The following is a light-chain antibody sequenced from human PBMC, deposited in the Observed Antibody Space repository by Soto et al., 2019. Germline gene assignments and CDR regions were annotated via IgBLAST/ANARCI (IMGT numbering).Light chain of an antibody. CDR3: QQYSNWPPLT. CDR2: VAS. V-gene: IGKV3-15*01. CDR1: QSVSSN. J-gene: IGKJ4*01. Sequence: EIVMTQSPATLPVSPGERATLSCRASQSVSSNLAWYQVKPGQAPRLLIYVASTRATGVPARFSGSGSGTEFTLTISSLQSEDFAVYYCQQYSNWPPLTFGGGTKVEI.